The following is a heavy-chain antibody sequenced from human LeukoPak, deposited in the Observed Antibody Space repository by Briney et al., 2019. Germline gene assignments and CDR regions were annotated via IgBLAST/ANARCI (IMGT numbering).Heavy chain of an antibody. D-gene: IGHD6-13*01. CDR2: IYYSGST. Sequence: SETLSLTCTVSGGSISSSRYYWGWIRQPPGKGLEWVGSIYYSGSTYYNPSLKSRVTIFVDTAKNQFSLKLSSVTAADTAVYYCARGRSSSWYVPLDYWGQGTLVTVSS. J-gene: IGHJ4*02. CDR1: GGSISSSRYY. V-gene: IGHV4-39*01. CDR3: ARGRSSSWYVPLDY.